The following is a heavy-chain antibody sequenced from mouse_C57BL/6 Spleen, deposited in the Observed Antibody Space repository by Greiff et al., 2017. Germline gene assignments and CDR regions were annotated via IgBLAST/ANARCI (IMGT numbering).Heavy chain of an antibody. CDR1: GYTFTSYW. J-gene: IGHJ3*01. CDR2: IDPSGRYT. D-gene: IGHD3-2*02. V-gene: IGHV1-69*01. Sequence: QVQLQQPGAELVMPGASVKLSCKASGYTFTSYWMHWVKQRPGQGLEWIGEIDPSGRYTNYNQKFKGKSTLTVDKSSSTAYMQLSSLTSADSAVYYCARQGSSGAWFAYWGQGTLVTVSA. CDR3: ARQGSSGAWFAY.